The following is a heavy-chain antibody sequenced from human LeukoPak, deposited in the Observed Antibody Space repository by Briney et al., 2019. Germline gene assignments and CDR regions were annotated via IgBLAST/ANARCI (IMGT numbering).Heavy chain of an antibody. V-gene: IGHV3-21*01. D-gene: IGHD3-22*01. Sequence: GGSLRLSCAASGFTFSSCSMNWVRQAPGKGLEWVASISSSSSYIYYADSVKGRFTISRDNAKNSLYLQMNSLRAEDTAVYYCAREASSGYYSPPHFDYWGQGTLVTVSS. CDR1: GFTFSSCS. CDR2: ISSSSSYI. CDR3: AREASSGYYSPPHFDY. J-gene: IGHJ4*02.